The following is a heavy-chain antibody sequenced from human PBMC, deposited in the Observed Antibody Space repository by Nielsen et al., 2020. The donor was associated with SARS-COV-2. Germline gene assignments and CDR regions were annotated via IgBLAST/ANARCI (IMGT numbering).Heavy chain of an antibody. D-gene: IGHD1-26*01. CDR2: INPSGGST. Sequence: ASVKVSCKASGYTFTSYYIHWVRQAPGQGLEWMGIINPSGGSTCYAQKFQGRVTMTRDTSTSTVYMELSSLRSEDTAVYYCARGGHSGSYYERIPWFDPWGQGTLITVSS. CDR3: ARGGHSGSYYERIPWFDP. J-gene: IGHJ5*02. CDR1: GYTFTSYY. V-gene: IGHV1-46*01.